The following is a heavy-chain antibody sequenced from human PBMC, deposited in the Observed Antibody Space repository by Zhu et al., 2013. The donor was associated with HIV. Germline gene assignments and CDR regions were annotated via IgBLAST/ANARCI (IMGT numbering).Heavy chain of an antibody. D-gene: IGHD5-12*01. V-gene: IGHV1-2*02. CDR2: INPNSGGT. CDR3: ARDIAYSGYDTVVHGMDV. CDR1: GYTFTGYY. J-gene: IGHJ6*02. Sequence: QVQLVQSGAEVKKPGASVKVSCKASGYTFTGYYMHWVRQAPGQGLEWMGWINPNSGGTNYAQKFQGRVTMTRDTSISTAYMELSRLRSDDTAVYYCARDIAYSGYDTVVHGMDVWGQGTTVTVSS.